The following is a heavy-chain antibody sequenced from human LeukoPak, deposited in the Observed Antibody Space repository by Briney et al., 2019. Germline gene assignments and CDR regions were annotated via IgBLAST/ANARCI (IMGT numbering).Heavy chain of an antibody. CDR3: ARLGAVPG. CDR1: GYTFTDYY. V-gene: IGHV1-2*02. Sequence: GASVKVSCKASGYTFTDYYLHCVRQAPGQGLEWMGWIHPNSGGTNYAQKFHGRVAMTRDTSISTAYMELSSLRSDDTAVYYCARLGAVPGWGQGTLITVSS. J-gene: IGHJ1*01. D-gene: IGHD6-19*01. CDR2: IHPNSGGT.